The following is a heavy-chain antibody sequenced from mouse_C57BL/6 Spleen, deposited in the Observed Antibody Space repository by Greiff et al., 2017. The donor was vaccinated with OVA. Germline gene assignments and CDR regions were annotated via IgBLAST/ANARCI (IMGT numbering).Heavy chain of an antibody. CDR1: GFTFSDAW. D-gene: IGHD2-4*01. CDR2: IRNKANNHAT. Sequence: EVHLVESGGGLVQPGGSMKLSCAASGFTFSDAWMDWVRQSPEKGLEWVAEIRNKANNHATYYAESVKGRFTISRDDSKSSVYLQMNSLRAEDTGIYYCTLIYYDYDGSWFAYWGQGTLVTVSA. V-gene: IGHV6-6*01. J-gene: IGHJ3*01. CDR3: TLIYYDYDGSWFAY.